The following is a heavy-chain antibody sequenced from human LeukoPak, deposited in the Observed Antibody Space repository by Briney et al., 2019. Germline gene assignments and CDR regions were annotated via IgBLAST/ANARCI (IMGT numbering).Heavy chain of an antibody. CDR3: TGDHCSGDNCPSFDY. Sequence: ASVKVSCKASGYTFTGGGISWAPQAPGQGLEWMGWIGAYNGDTNYAQKFQGIVTMTTDTSTSTAYMDLRSLRSDATAVYYCTGDHCSGDNCPSFDYWGQGTLVTVSS. V-gene: IGHV1-18*04. J-gene: IGHJ4*02. CDR2: IGAYNGDT. CDR1: GYTFTGGG. D-gene: IGHD2-15*01.